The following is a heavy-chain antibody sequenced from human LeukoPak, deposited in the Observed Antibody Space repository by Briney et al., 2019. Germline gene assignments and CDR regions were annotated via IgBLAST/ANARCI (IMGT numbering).Heavy chain of an antibody. Sequence: GESLKISCKGSGYKFSTYWVAWVRQMPGKGLEWMGIIYPDDSDTRYSPSFQGQVTISADESISTAYLHWSSLKASDTATYYCATTEQIYFPYWGQGALVTVSS. CDR1: GYKFSTYW. V-gene: IGHV5-51*01. J-gene: IGHJ4*02. D-gene: IGHD3-9*01. CDR2: IYPDDSDT. CDR3: ATTEQIYFPY.